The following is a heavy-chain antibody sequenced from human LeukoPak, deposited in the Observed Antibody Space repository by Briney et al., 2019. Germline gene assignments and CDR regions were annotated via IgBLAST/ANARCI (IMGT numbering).Heavy chain of an antibody. CDR3: ASGYDPAEFDY. D-gene: IGHD5-12*01. CDR2: ISSSSSYI. Sequence: GGSLRLSCAASGFTFSSDSMNWVRQAPGKGLEWVSSISSSSSYIYYADSVKGRFTISRDNAKNSLYLQMNSLRAEDTAVYYCASGYDPAEFDYWGQGTLVTVSS. V-gene: IGHV3-21*01. J-gene: IGHJ4*02. CDR1: GFTFSSDS.